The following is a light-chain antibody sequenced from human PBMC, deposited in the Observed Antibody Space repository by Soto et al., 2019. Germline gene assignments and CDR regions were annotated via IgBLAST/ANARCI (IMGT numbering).Light chain of an antibody. CDR2: AAS. V-gene: IGKV1-9*01. Sequence: DIQLTQSPSFLSASVGDRVTITCRASQGISSYLAWYQQKPGKAPKLLIYAASTLPSGVPSRFSGSGSGTEFTLTIRSLQPEDFATYYCQQLNSYPSLTFGGGTKVEIK. CDR1: QGISSY. J-gene: IGKJ4*01. CDR3: QQLNSYPSLT.